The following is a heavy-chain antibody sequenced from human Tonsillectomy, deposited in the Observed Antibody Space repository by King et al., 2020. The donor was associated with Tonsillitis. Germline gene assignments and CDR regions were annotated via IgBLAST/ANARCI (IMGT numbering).Heavy chain of an antibody. V-gene: IGHV3-30*18. J-gene: IGHJ6*02. D-gene: IGHD6-13*01. Sequence: VQLVESGGGVVQPGRSLRLSCAASGFTFSSYGIHWVRQAPGKGLEWVAVISYDGNNKYYADSVKGRFAISRDNSRNTLYLQMDSLRAEDTAVYYCAQVLKAAAGVWAEYGLDVWGQGTTVTVSS. CDR3: AQVLKAAAGVWAEYGLDV. CDR2: ISYDGNNK. CDR1: GFTFSSYG.